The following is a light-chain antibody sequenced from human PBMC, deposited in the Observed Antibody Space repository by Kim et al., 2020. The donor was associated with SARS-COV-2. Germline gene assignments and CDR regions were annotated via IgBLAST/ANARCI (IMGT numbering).Light chain of an antibody. V-gene: IGKV3-20*01. Sequence: PGERATLSCRASHSVASRYLAWYQLKPGHAPRLLIFGASSWAAGVPDRFTGSGSGTDFTLTISSLEPEDFAMYYSQQYGTLPYTFGQGTKLEI. J-gene: IGKJ2*01. CDR2: GAS. CDR1: HSVASRY. CDR3: QQYGTLPYT.